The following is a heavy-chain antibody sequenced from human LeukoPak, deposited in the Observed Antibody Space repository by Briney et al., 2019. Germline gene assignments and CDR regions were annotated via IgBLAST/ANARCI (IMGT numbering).Heavy chain of an antibody. CDR2: ISSSSSYK. CDR3: ARGKDMTTVTTDLDY. CDR1: GFTFSSYS. Sequence: GGSLRLSCAASGFTFSSYSMDWVRQAPGNGLEWVSSISSSSSYKYYADSVKGRFTISRDNAKSSLYLQMNSLRAEDTAVYYCARGKDMTTVTTDLDYWGQGTLVTVSS. J-gene: IGHJ4*02. D-gene: IGHD4-17*01. V-gene: IGHV3-21*01.